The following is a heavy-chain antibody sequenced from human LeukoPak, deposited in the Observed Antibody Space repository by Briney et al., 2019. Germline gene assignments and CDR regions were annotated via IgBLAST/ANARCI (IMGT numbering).Heavy chain of an antibody. D-gene: IGHD2-15*01. V-gene: IGHV1-18*01. CDR3: VRLYCSGGSCFEEGYFDY. CDR1: GYTLTSYG. J-gene: IGHJ4*02. Sequence: GASVKVSCKASGYTLTSYGISWVRQAPGQGLEWMGWISAYNGNTNYAQKLQGRVTMTTDTSTSTAYMELRSLRSDDTAVYYCVRLYCSGGSCFEEGYFDYWGQGTLVTVSS. CDR2: ISAYNGNT.